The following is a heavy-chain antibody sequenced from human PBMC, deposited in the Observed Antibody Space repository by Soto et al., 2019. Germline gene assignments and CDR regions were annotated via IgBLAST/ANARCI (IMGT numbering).Heavy chain of an antibody. CDR1: GYTFTSYA. CDR2: INAGNGNT. CDR3: ARGGIAAALYYYMDV. Sequence: ASVKVSCKASGYTFTSYAMHWVRQAPGQRLEWMGWINAGNGNTKYSQKFQGRVTITRDTSASTAHMELSSLRSEDTAVYYCARGGIAAALYYYMDVWGKGTTVTVSS. J-gene: IGHJ6*03. D-gene: IGHD6-13*01. V-gene: IGHV1-3*01.